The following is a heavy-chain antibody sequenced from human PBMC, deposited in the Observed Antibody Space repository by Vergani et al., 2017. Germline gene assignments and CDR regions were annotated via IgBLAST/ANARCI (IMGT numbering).Heavy chain of an antibody. Sequence: VQLVESGGGLVKPGGSLRLSCAASGFTFSDYYMSWIRQAPGKGLEWVSAISGSGGSTYYADSVKGRFTISRDNSKNTLYLQMNSLRAGDTAVYYCANSEDQGRDFYFDYWGQGTLVTVSS. CDR2: ISGSGGST. CDR1: GFTFSDYY. V-gene: IGHV3-23*04. J-gene: IGHJ4*02. D-gene: IGHD3-3*01. CDR3: ANSEDQGRDFYFDY.